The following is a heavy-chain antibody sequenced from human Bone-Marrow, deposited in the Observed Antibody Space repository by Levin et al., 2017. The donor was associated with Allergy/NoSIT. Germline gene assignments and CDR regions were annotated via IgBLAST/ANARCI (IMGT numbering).Heavy chain of an antibody. D-gene: IGHD5-18*01. Sequence: GGSLRLSCAVSGFTVGNSYMDWVRQAPGKGLEWISVIYSSGSTYYADSVKGRFTISRDNSKNTLYLQMNSLRAEDTAVYYCARGTSALGTSYFDYWGQGTLVIVSS. J-gene: IGHJ4*02. CDR1: GFTVGNSY. CDR2: IYSSGST. CDR3: ARGTSALGTSYFDY. V-gene: IGHV3-53*01.